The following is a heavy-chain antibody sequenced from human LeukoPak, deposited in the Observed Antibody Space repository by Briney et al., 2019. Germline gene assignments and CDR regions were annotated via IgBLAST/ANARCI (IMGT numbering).Heavy chain of an antibody. V-gene: IGHV3-23*01. Sequence: GGSLRLSCGASGFTFSSHAMTWVRQAPGKGLEWVSAISISCDTTYYADAVKGRFTISRDNSKNTVYLQMNSLRAEDTAVYYCANEIRPNDYWGQGTLVTVSS. CDR3: ANEIRPNDY. J-gene: IGHJ4*02. CDR1: GFTFSSHA. CDR2: ISISCDTT. D-gene: IGHD4-17*01.